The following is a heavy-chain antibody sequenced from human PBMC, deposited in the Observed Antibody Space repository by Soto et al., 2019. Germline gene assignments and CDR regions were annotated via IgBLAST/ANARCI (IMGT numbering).Heavy chain of an antibody. D-gene: IGHD2-2*01. CDR2: IIPIFGTA. Sequence: QVQLVQSGAEVKKPGSSVKVSCKASGGTFSSYAISWVRQAPGQGLEWMGGIIPIFGTANYAQKFQGRVTITADETTSTAYMKLSSLRSEDTAVYYCARHVPAAGYYYGMDVWGQGTTVTVSS. CDR1: GGTFSSYA. CDR3: ARHVPAAGYYYGMDV. V-gene: IGHV1-69*12. J-gene: IGHJ6*02.